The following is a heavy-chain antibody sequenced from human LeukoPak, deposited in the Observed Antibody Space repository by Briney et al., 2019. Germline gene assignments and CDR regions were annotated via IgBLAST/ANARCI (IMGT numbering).Heavy chain of an antibody. V-gene: IGHV1-69*01. D-gene: IGHD6-13*01. CDR3: ARGYSSSPPRWAFDY. CDR1: GGTFSSYA. CDR2: IIPIFGTA. J-gene: IGHJ4*02. Sequence: ASVKVSCKASGGTFSSYAISWVRQAPGQGLEWMGGIIPIFGTANYAQKFQGRVTITADVSTSTAYMELSSLRSEDTAVYYCARGYSSSPPRWAFDYWGQGTLVTVSS.